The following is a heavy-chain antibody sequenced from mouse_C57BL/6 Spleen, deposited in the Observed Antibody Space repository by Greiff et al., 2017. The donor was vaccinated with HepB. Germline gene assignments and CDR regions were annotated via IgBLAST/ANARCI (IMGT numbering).Heavy chain of an antibody. CDR1: GYTFTDYE. CDR3: TRGATVVAQYYYAMDY. D-gene: IGHD1-1*01. CDR2: IDPETGGT. V-gene: IGHV1-15*01. J-gene: IGHJ4*01. Sequence: QVQLQQSGAELVRPGASVTLSCKASGYTFTDYEMHWVKQTPVHGLEWIGAIDPETGGTAYNQKFKGKAILTADKSSSTAYMELRSLTSEDSAVYYCTRGATVVAQYYYAMDYWGQGTSVTVSS.